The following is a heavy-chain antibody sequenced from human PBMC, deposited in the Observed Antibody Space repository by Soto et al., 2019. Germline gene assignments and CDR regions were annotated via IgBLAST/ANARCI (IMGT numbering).Heavy chain of an antibody. J-gene: IGHJ4*02. D-gene: IGHD6-19*01. Sequence: AGGALRLSRAAPGFTFRSYCMPWVRQAPGKGLEWVAMILYDGSNKYYADSVKGRFTISRDNSKNTLFLQMNSLRVEDTAVYYCARDRNGWCFEYWGQGTLVTVSS. CDR2: ILYDGSNK. CDR1: GFTFRSYC. CDR3: ARDRNGWCFEY. V-gene: IGHV3-30*03.